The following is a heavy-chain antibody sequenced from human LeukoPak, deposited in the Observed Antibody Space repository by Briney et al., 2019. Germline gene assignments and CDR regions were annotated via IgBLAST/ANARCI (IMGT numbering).Heavy chain of an antibody. CDR3: ARQAAEYDSSGSDPLFFDY. CDR2: IYHSGST. V-gene: IGHV4-39*01. J-gene: IGHJ4*02. D-gene: IGHD3-22*01. Sequence: SETLSLTCTVSGGSISSSSYYWGWIRQPPGKGLEWIGSIYHSGSTYYNPSLKSRVTISVDTSKNQFSLKLSSVTAADTAVYYCARQAAEYDSSGSDPLFFDYWGQGTLVTVSS. CDR1: GGSISSSSYY.